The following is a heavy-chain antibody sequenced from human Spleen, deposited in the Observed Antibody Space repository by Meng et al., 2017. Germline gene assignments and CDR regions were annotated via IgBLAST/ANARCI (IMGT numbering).Heavy chain of an antibody. CDR3: ARESGYSSGFDY. D-gene: IGHD6-19*01. CDR2: ISSSGSTI. Sequence: GGSLRLSCAASGFMFDNYAITWVRQAPGKGLEWVSYISSSGSTIYYADSVKGRFTISRDNAKNSLYLQMNSLRAEDTAVYYCARESGYSSGFDYWGQGTLVTVSS. CDR1: GFMFDNYA. J-gene: IGHJ4*02. V-gene: IGHV3-48*03.